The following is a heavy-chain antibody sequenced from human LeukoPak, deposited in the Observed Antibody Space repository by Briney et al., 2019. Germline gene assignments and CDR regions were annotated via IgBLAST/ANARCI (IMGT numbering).Heavy chain of an antibody. V-gene: IGHV3-23*01. Sequence: GGSLRLSCAASEFAFSNYAMSWVRQAPGKGLEWVSGINTGGEYTYYANSVKGRFTISRDNSKNTLYLQMDSLRAEDTAVYYCVKKGGGGYFDSWGQGTLVTVSS. CDR2: INTGGEYT. J-gene: IGHJ4*02. D-gene: IGHD3-10*01. CDR1: EFAFSNYA. CDR3: VKKGGGGYFDS.